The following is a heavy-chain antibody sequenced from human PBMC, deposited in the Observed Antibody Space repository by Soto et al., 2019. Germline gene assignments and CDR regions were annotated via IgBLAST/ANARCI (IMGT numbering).Heavy chain of an antibody. CDR2: IYYSGST. D-gene: IGHD4-17*01. CDR1: GGSISSYY. Sequence: QVQLQESGPGLVKPSETLSLTCTVSGGSISSYYWSWIRQPPGKGLEWIGYIYYSGSTNYNPSLNSRVTISVDTSKNQFSLKLSSVTAADTAVYYCARESQTVTYDAFDIWGQGTMVTVSS. J-gene: IGHJ3*02. V-gene: IGHV4-59*01. CDR3: ARESQTVTYDAFDI.